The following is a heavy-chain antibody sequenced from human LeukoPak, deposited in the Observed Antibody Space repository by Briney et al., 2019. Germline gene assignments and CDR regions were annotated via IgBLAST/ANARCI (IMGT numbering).Heavy chain of an antibody. J-gene: IGHJ3*02. CDR2: IYPGDSDT. V-gene: IGHV5-51*01. CDR3: ARQVTMIVVELDAFAI. CDR1: GYSFTSYW. Sequence: GESLKISCKGSGYSFTSYWIGWVRQMPGKGLEWMGIIYPGDSDTRYSPSFQGQVTISADKSISTAYLQWSSLKASDTAMYYCARQVTMIVVELDAFAIWGQGTMVTVSS. D-gene: IGHD3-22*01.